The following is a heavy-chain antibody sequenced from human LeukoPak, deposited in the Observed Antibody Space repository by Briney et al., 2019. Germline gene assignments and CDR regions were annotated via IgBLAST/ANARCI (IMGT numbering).Heavy chain of an antibody. D-gene: IGHD3-10*01. J-gene: IGHJ4*02. CDR2: ISSSDSTI. V-gene: IGHV3-11*04. Sequence: GGSLRLSCAASGFTFSDYYMSWIRQAPGKGLEWVSYISSSDSTIYYADSVKGRFTISRDNAKNSLYLQMNSLRAEDTAVYYCARTRYYYNSRSYGAPYYFDYWGQGTLVTVSS. CDR1: GFTFSDYY. CDR3: ARTRYYYNSRSYGAPYYFDY.